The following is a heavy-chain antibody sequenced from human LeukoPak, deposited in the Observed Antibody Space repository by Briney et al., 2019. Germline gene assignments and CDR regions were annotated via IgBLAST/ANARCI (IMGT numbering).Heavy chain of an antibody. D-gene: IGHD3-10*01. J-gene: IGHJ4*02. CDR3: ARGLIRGPYYFDY. CDR1: GFTFSDYY. CDR2: ISSSGSTI. V-gene: IGHV3-11*01. Sequence: GGALRLSCAASGFTFSDYYMSWIRQAPGKGLEWVSYISSSGSTIYYADSVRGRFTISRDNAKNSLYLQMNSLRAVDTAVYYCARGLIRGPYYFDYWGQGTLVTVSS.